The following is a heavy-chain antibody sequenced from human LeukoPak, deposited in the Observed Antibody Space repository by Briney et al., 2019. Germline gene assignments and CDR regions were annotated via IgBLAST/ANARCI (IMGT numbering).Heavy chain of an antibody. J-gene: IGHJ6*03. CDR1: GGTFSSYA. CDR2: IIPIFGTA. Sequence: ASVKVSCKASGGTFSSYAISWVRQAPGQGLEWMGGIIPIFGTANYAQKLQGRVTITTDESTSTAYMELSSLRSEDTAVYYCARGVAAAGKSYYYYYYMDVWGKGTTVTVSS. CDR3: ARGVAAAGKSYYYYYYMDV. V-gene: IGHV1-69*05. D-gene: IGHD6-13*01.